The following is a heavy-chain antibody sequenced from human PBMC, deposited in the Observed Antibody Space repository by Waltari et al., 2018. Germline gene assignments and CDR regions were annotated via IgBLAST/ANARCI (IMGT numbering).Heavy chain of an antibody. J-gene: IGHJ5*02. Sequence: QVQLVQSGAEVKKHGSSVKVSCKASGGTFSSYAIRWVRQAPGKGLEWMGGIIPIFGTANYAQKFQGRVTITADESTSTAYMELSSLRSEDTAVYYCASSLLRFLEWTNWFDPWGQGTLVTVSS. CDR2: IIPIFGTA. CDR1: GGTFSSYA. V-gene: IGHV1-69*12. CDR3: ASSLLRFLEWTNWFDP. D-gene: IGHD3-3*01.